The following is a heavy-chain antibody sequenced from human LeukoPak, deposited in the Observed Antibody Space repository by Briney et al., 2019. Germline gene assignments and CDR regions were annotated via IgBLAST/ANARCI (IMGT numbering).Heavy chain of an antibody. V-gene: IGHV1-18*01. Sequence: ASVKVSCKASGYTFTSYGISWVRQAPGQGLEWMGWISAYNGNTNYAQKLQGRVTMTTDTSTSTAYMELRSLRSDDTAVYYCARGFILIFGVGSGSSSFDYWGQGTLVTVSS. CDR1: GYTFTSYG. CDR2: ISAYNGNT. D-gene: IGHD3/OR15-3a*01. J-gene: IGHJ4*02. CDR3: ARGFILIFGVGSGSSSFDY.